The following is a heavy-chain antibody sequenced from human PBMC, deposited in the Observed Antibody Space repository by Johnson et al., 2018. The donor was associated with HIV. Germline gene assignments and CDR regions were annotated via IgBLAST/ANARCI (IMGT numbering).Heavy chain of an antibody. CDR2: ISSSGNTI. CDR3: ARACRDGYTCDVFDI. CDR1: GFTFSSYW. J-gene: IGHJ3*02. Sequence: VQLVESGGGLIQPGRSLRLSCAASGFTFSSYWMSWVRQAPGKGLEWISYISSSGNTIYYADSVEGRFTISRDNAENSLYLQMSSLRAEDTAVYYCARACRDGYTCDVFDIWGQGTMVTVSS. D-gene: IGHD5-24*01. V-gene: IGHV3-48*04.